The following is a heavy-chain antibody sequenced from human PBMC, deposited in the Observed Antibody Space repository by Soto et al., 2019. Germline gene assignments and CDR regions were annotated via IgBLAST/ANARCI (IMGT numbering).Heavy chain of an antibody. V-gene: IGHV4-34*01. J-gene: IGHJ4*02. Sequence: SETLSLTCAVYGGSFSGYYWSWIRQPPGKGLEWIGEINHSGSTNYNPSLKSRVTISVDTSKNQFSLKLSSVTAADTAVYYCAGGYDFWSGYYTGPFDYWGQGTLVTVSS. CDR3: AGGYDFWSGYYTGPFDY. CDR1: GGSFSGYY. CDR2: INHSGST. D-gene: IGHD3-3*01.